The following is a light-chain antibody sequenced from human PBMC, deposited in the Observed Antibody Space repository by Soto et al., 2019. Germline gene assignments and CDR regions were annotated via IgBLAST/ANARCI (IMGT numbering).Light chain of an antibody. CDR1: QSVGNY. CDR2: GSS. J-gene: IGKJ1*01. V-gene: IGKV3-11*01. Sequence: EIVWTQSPATLSLSKGERATLSCRASQSVGNYLNWYQQKPGQAPRLRIYGSSSRATGIPDRFSGSGSATEFTLSISSLQPDDFATYYCQQYGTSSRTFGQGTMVDIK. CDR3: QQYGTSSRT.